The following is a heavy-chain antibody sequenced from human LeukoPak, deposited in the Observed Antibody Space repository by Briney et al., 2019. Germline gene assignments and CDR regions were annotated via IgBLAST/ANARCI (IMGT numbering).Heavy chain of an antibody. V-gene: IGHV4-34*01. CDR3: ARGLTYYYDSSGYYSSYYFDY. CDR1: GGSFSGYY. J-gene: IGHJ4*02. D-gene: IGHD3-22*01. Sequence: SETLSLTCAGYGGSFSGYYWSWIRQPPGKGMKWIGEINHSGSTNYNPSLKSRVTISVDTSKNQFSLKLSSVSAADTAVYYCARGLTYYYDSSGYYSSYYFDYWGQGTLVTVSS. CDR2: INHSGST.